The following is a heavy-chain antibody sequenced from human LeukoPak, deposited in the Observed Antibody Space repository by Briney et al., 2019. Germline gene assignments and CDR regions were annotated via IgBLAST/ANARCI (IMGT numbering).Heavy chain of an antibody. CDR3: ARVDLRQSGYPILFDY. J-gene: IGHJ4*02. CDR1: GFTVSSNY. D-gene: IGHD3-9*01. CDR2: IYSGGST. Sequence: GGSLRLSCAASGFTVSSNYMSWVRQAPGKGLEWVSVIYSGGSTYYADSVKGRFTISRDNSKNTLYLQMNSLRAEDTAVYYCARVDLRQSGYPILFDYWGQGTLVTVSS. V-gene: IGHV3-53*01.